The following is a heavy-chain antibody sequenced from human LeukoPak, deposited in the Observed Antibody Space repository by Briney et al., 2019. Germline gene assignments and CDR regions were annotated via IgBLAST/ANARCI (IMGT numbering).Heavy chain of an antibody. Sequence: APVKVSCKASGYTFTSSAIHWVRRAPGHRLEWLGWSHAGNGDTKYSPEFQGRFAITSDTSASTAYMELSSLRSEDMALYYCARGAYYGMDVWGQGTTVTVSS. V-gene: IGHV1-3*02. CDR1: GYTFTSSA. CDR3: ARGAYYGMDV. J-gene: IGHJ6*02. CDR2: SHAGNGDT.